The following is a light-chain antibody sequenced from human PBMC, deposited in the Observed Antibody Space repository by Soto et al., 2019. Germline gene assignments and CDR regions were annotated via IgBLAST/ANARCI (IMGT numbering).Light chain of an antibody. J-gene: IGKJ1*01. CDR1: QTISSW. CDR2: KAS. V-gene: IGKV1-5*03. CDR3: QQYSSYPKT. Sequence: DIQMTQSPSTLSASVGDRVIITCRASQTISSWLAWYQQKPGKAPKLLIYKASSLESGVPSRFSGSGSGTEFPLTISSLQPDDVAAYFCQQYSSYPKTFGQGTKVEIK.